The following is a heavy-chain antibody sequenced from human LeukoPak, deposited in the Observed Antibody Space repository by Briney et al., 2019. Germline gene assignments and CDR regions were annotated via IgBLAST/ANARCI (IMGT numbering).Heavy chain of an antibody. D-gene: IGHD3-10*01. CDR1: GGTFSSYA. Sequence: SVKVSCKASGGTFSSYAISWVRQAPGPGLEWMGRIIPIFGTANYAQKFQGRVTITTDESTSTAYMELSSLRSEDTAVYYCARDFRFGEIRLFDPRGQGTLVTVSS. CDR3: ARDFRFGEIRLFDP. V-gene: IGHV1-69*05. CDR2: IIPIFGTA. J-gene: IGHJ5*02.